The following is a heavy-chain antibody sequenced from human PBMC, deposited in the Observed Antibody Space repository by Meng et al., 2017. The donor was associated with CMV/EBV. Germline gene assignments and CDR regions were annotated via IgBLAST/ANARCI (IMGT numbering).Heavy chain of an antibody. CDR2: IYGGGSK. D-gene: IGHD2-15*01. V-gene: IGHV3-53*01. J-gene: IGHJ4*02. CDR1: GLTVSSSY. Sequence: CCAASGLTVSSSYMSWVRRAPGKGLEWVSVIYGGGSKYYAGSVKGRFTISRGNSKNTLYLQMNNLRAEDTAVYYCAKDRAASYYFDYWGQGTLVTVSS. CDR3: AKDRAASYYFDY.